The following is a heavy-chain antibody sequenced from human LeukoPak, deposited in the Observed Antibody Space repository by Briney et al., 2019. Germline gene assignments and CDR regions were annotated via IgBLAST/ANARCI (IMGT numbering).Heavy chain of an antibody. CDR3: ARWGLLSQHIDY. Sequence: TGGSLRLSCAASGFTFSSYAMHWVRQAPGKGLEYVSAISSNGGSTYYANSVKGRFTISRDNSKNTLYLQMGSLRAEDMAVYYCARWGLLSQHIDYWGQGTLVTVSS. CDR1: GFTFSSYA. CDR2: ISSNGGST. V-gene: IGHV3-64*01. J-gene: IGHJ4*02. D-gene: IGHD1-26*01.